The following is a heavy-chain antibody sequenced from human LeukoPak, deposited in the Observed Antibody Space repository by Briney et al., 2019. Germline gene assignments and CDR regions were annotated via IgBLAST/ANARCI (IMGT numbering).Heavy chain of an antibody. D-gene: IGHD2/OR15-2a*01. V-gene: IGHV1-24*01. CDR2: FDPEDVET. J-gene: IGHJ4*02. CDR1: GNTFTDLS. Sequence: GASVKVSCKVSGNTFTDLSMNWVRQAPGKALEWMGGFDPEDVETIYAQKFQGRVTMTEDTSTATAYMDLSSLRPDDTAVYYCATDFYRGRQFDYWGQGTLVTVSS. CDR3: ATDFYRGRQFDY.